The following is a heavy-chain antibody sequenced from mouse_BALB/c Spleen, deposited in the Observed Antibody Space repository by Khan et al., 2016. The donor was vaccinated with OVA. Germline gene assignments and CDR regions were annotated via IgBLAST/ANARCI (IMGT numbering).Heavy chain of an antibody. V-gene: IGHV14-3*02. CDR2: IDPSNGNT. CDR3: ASWPRGY. CDR1: GYNIKDTY. Sequence: VQLQQSGAELVKPGASVKLSCTASGYNIKDTYMPWVKQRPEQGLEGIGRIDPSNGNTEYDPNFQGKATITADPLSNTAYLQLSSLSSEDTAVNYCASWPRGYWHQGTSLTVSS. J-gene: IGHJ2*03.